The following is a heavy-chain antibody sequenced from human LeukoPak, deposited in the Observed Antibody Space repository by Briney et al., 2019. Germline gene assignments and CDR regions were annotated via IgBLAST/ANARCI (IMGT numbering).Heavy chain of an antibody. CDR2: INPNSGGT. D-gene: IGHD6-13*01. V-gene: IGHV1-2*02. CDR1: GYTFTGYY. Sequence: ASVKVSCKASGYTFTGYYMHWVRQAPGQGLEWMGWINPNSGGTNYAQKFQGRVTMTRDTSISTAYMELSRLRSDDTAVYYCARGGKSYSSSWRLYNWFDPWGQGTLVTVSS. CDR3: ARGGKSYSSSWRLYNWFDP. J-gene: IGHJ5*02.